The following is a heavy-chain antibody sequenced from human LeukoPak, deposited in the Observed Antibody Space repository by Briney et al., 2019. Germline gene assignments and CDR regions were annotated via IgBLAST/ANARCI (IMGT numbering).Heavy chain of an antibody. Sequence: SETLSLTCTVSGGSMSSYYWSWIRQPAGKGLEWIGRIYFTGSTKYNPSLKSRVTMSVDMSKNQFSLKLSSVTAADTAVYYCARRSAVAGRAKLYNWFDPWGQGTLVTVSS. J-gene: IGHJ5*02. V-gene: IGHV4-4*07. CDR1: GGSMSSYY. CDR3: ARRSAVAGRAKLYNWFDP. CDR2: IYFTGST. D-gene: IGHD6-19*01.